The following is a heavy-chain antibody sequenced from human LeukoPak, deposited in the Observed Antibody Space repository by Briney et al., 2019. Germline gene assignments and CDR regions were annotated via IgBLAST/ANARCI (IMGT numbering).Heavy chain of an antibody. D-gene: IGHD3-10*01. CDR3: ARGFTFPNWFDP. CDR2: IYSGGST. CDR1: GFTVSSNY. J-gene: IGHJ5*02. V-gene: IGHV3-53*01. Sequence: GGSLRLSCAASGFTVSSNYMSWVRQAPGKGLEWVSVIYSGGSTYYADSVKGRFTISRDNSKNKLYLQMNSLRAEDTAVYYCARGFTFPNWFDPWGQGTLVTVSS.